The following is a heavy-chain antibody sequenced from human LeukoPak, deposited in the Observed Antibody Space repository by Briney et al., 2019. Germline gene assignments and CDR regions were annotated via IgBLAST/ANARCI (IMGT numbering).Heavy chain of an antibody. Sequence: GGSLRLSCAASRFTFSNAWMSWVRQAPGKGLEWVGRIKSKTDGGTTDYAAPVKGRVTISRDDSKNTLYLKMNRLKTEDTAVYYCSSDFYGGNIVAYWGQGTLVTVSS. CDR1: RFTFSNAW. CDR2: IKSKTDGGTT. D-gene: IGHD4-23*01. J-gene: IGHJ4*02. V-gene: IGHV3-15*01. CDR3: SSDFYGGNIVAY.